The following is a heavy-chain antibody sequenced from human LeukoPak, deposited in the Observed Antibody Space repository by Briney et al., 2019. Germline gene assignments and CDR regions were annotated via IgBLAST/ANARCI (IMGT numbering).Heavy chain of an antibody. CDR3: ARNAAGFEGGFDP. CDR1: GYSISSGNW. D-gene: IGHD3-10*01. CDR2: IYYTGSI. Sequence: PSDTLSLTCAVSGYSISSGNWWGWIRQPPGKGLGWIGYIYYTGSIYYNPSLKSRVTMSVDTPKNQFSLELRSVTAVDTAVYYCARNAAGFEGGFDPWGQGTLVTVSS. V-gene: IGHV4-28*05. J-gene: IGHJ5*02.